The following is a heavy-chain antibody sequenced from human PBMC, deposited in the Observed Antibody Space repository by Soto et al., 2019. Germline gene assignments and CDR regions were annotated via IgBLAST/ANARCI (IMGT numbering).Heavy chain of an antibody. CDR2: VSIGGST. D-gene: IGHD2-15*01. Sequence: GGSLRLSCAASGFTFSSCAMGWVRQGPRKGLEWVAVVSIGGSTHYADSVRGRFTISRDNSKNTLSLQMNSLTAEDTAVYFCAKRRGAGGHFDYWGQGALVTVSS. J-gene: IGHJ4*02. V-gene: IGHV3-23*01. CDR1: GFTFSSCA. CDR3: AKRRGAGGHFDY.